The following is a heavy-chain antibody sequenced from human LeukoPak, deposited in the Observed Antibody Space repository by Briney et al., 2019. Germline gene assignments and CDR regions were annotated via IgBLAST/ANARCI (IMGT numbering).Heavy chain of an antibody. Sequence: SETLSLTRTVSGGSISRHYWSWIRQPPGKGLEWIAYIDYSGDTNYNPSLKSRVTISVDASKNQFSLKLSSATAADTAVYHCARDRRRELVHAFDMWGQGTMVTVSS. CDR1: GGSISRHY. CDR2: IDYSGDT. CDR3: ARDRRRELVHAFDM. J-gene: IGHJ3*02. V-gene: IGHV4-59*11. D-gene: IGHD3-10*01.